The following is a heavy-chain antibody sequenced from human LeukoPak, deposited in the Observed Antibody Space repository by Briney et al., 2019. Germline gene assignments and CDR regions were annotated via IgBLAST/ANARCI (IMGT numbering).Heavy chain of an antibody. J-gene: IGHJ4*02. CDR1: GFTFSSYA. CDR3: AKDTGKTHIFGVVIGS. Sequence: GGSLRLSCAASGFTFSSYAMSWVRQAPGKGLEWVSAISGSGGSTYYADSVKGRFTISRDNSKNTLYLQMNSLRAEDTAVYYCAKDTGKTHIFGVVIGSGGQGTLVTVSS. D-gene: IGHD3-3*01. CDR2: ISGSGGST. V-gene: IGHV3-23*01.